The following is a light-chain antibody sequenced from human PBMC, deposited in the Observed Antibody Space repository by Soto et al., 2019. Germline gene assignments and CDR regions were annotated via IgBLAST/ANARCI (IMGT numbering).Light chain of an antibody. CDR2: GAS. Sequence: EIVLTQSPGTLSLSPGERATLSCRASQSIDSNYLGWYQKKPGQTPRLLIYGASSRATGISDRFSGSGSGTDFTLTISRLEPEDFAVYYCQHYGTSPGTFGQGTKVEIK. V-gene: IGKV3-20*01. CDR3: QHYGTSPGT. J-gene: IGKJ1*01. CDR1: QSIDSNY.